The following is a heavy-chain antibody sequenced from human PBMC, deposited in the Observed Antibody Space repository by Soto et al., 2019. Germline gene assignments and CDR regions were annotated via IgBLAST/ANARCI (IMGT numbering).Heavy chain of an antibody. D-gene: IGHD4-17*01. J-gene: IGHJ6*02. V-gene: IGHV3-21*01. CDR3: ARDSVRDYLYYYYGMDV. Sequence: PGGSLRLSCAASGFTFSSYTMNWVRQAPGRGLEWVSSIGTSSSYIYYADSVKGRFTISRDNAKNSLFLQMSSLRADDTAVYYCARDSVRDYLYYYYGMDVWGQGTTVTVSS. CDR1: GFTFSSYT. CDR2: IGTSSSYI.